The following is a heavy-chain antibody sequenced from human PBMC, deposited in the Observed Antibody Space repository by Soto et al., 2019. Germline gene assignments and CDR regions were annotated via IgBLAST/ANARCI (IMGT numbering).Heavy chain of an antibody. CDR3: ERRKERSGPNYLDS. CDR1: GYTIITND. D-gene: IGHD6-25*01. Sequence: VASVKVSCKASGYTIITNDINWVRQATGQGLEWMGWMNPSNGNAGYAQKLQGRLTMTSKTSINTAYIELSSLRSDDTAIYFCERRKERSGPNYLDSWCQGSLVTVSS. J-gene: IGHJ4*02. V-gene: IGHV1-8*01. CDR2: MNPSNGNA.